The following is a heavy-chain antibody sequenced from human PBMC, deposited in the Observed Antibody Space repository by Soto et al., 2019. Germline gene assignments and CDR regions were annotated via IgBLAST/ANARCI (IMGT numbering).Heavy chain of an antibody. J-gene: IGHJ3*02. CDR2: IKSKTDGGTT. V-gene: IGHV3-15*01. CDR1: GFTFSNAW. Sequence: EVQLVESGGGLVKPGGSLRLSCAASGFTFSNAWMSWVRQAPGKGLEWVGRIKSKTDGGTTDYAAPVKGRFTISRDDSKNTLYLQMNSLKTEDTAVYYCTTCGSGWFNAFDIWGQGTMVTVSS. D-gene: IGHD6-19*01. CDR3: TTCGSGWFNAFDI.